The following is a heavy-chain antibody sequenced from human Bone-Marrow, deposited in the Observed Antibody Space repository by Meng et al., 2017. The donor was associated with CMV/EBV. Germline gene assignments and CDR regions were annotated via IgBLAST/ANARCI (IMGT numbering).Heavy chain of an antibody. Sequence: SVKVSCKASGGTFSSYAISWVRQAPGQGLEWMGGIIPIFGTANYAQKFQGRVTITTDGSTSTAYMELSSLRSEDTAVYYCARILTGDHGGFEYWGQGTLVTVSS. CDR3: ARILTGDHGGFEY. D-gene: IGHD7-27*01. CDR1: GGTFSSYA. V-gene: IGHV1-69*05. CDR2: IIPIFGTA. J-gene: IGHJ4*02.